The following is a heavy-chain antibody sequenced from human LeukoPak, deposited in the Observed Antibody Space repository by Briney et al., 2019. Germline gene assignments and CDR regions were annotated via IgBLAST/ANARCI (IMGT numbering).Heavy chain of an antibody. CDR3: SMDLSGAHDY. CDR1: GFTFSSYW. J-gene: IGHJ4*02. Sequence: GGSLRLSCAASGFTFSSYWMHWVRQAPGKGLVWVSRVNTDGRTTNYADSVRGRFTSSRDNAENTLYLQRNSLRVEDTAVYYCSMDLSGAHDYWGQGSVVTVSS. CDR2: VNTDGRTT. D-gene: IGHD2-2*03. V-gene: IGHV3-74*01.